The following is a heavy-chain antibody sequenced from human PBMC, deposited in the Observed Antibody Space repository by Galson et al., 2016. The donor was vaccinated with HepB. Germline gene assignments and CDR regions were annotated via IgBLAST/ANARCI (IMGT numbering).Heavy chain of an antibody. CDR2: ISYDGGDK. J-gene: IGHJ4*02. D-gene: IGHD6-19*01. V-gene: IGHV3-30*19. CDR3: ARVRWLEPLDY. CDR1: GFTFSRYG. Sequence: SLRLSCAASGFTFSRYGMHWVRQAPGKGLEWVAVISYDGGDKHYADSVKGRFTVSRDNSKNTLFPQMNSLRVEDTAVYYCARVRWLEPLDYWGQGTLVTVSS.